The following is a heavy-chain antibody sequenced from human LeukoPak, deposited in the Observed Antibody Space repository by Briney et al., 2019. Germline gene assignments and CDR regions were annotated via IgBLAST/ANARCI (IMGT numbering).Heavy chain of an antibody. CDR1: GGSFTFTSHA. J-gene: IGHJ5*02. V-gene: IGHV1-69*04. CDR2: IIPILGIA. D-gene: IGHD3-10*01. Sequence: SVKVSCKASGGSFTFTSHAISWVRQAPGQGLEWMGRIIPILGIASYAQKFQGRVTITADKSTSTAYMELSSLRSEDTAVYYCASSRTGNWFDPWGQGTLVTVSS. CDR3: ASSRTGNWFDP.